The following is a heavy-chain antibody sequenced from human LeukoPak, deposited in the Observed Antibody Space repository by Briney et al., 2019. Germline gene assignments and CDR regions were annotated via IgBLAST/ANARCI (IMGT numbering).Heavy chain of an antibody. Sequence: SVKVSCKASGGTFSSYAISWVRQAPGQGLEWMGRIIPILGIANYAQKFQGRVTITADKSTSTAYMELSSLRSEDTAVYYCARDLDSSSFSDHWGQGTLVTVSS. CDR2: IIPILGIA. J-gene: IGHJ4*02. CDR1: GGTFSSYA. CDR3: ARDLDSSSFSDH. D-gene: IGHD6-6*01. V-gene: IGHV1-69*04.